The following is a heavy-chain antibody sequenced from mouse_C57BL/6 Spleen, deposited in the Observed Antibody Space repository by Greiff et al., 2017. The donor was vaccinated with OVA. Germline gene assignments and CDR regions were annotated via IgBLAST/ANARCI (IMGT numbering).Heavy chain of an antibody. CDR3: ARGLLRYGFAY. CDR2: ISYDGSN. J-gene: IGHJ3*01. Sequence: EVQLVESGPGLVKPSQSLSLTCSVTGYSITSGYYWNWIRQFPGNKLEWMGYISYDGSNNYNPSLKNRISITRDTSTNQFFLKLNSVTTEDTATYYCARGLLRYGFAYWGQGTLVTVSA. V-gene: IGHV3-6*01. CDR1: GYSITSGYY. D-gene: IGHD1-1*01.